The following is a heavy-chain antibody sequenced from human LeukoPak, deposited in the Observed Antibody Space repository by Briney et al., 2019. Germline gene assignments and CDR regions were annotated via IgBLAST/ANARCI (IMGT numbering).Heavy chain of an antibody. J-gene: IGHJ6*03. CDR1: GFTFSRNA. Sequence: GSLRLSCAASGFTFSRNAMSWIRQPPGKGLEWIGSIYYSGSTYYNPSLKSRVTISVDTSKNQFSLKLSSVTAADTAVYYCARRLLYYYYMDVWGEGTTVTISS. CDR2: IYYSGST. CDR3: ARRLLYYYYMDV. V-gene: IGHV4-39*01.